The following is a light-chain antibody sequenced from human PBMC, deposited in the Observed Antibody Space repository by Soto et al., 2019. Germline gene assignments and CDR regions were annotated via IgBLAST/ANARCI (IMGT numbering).Light chain of an antibody. CDR3: QQYNSYSGST. CDR1: QSISSW. Sequence: DIQMTQSPSTLSASVGDRVTITCRASQSISSWLAWYQQKPGKAPKLLIYKASSLESGVPSRFSGSGSGTDFTLTISSLQPDDFATYYCQQYNSYSGSTFGQGTKLEIK. V-gene: IGKV1-5*03. CDR2: KAS. J-gene: IGKJ2*01.